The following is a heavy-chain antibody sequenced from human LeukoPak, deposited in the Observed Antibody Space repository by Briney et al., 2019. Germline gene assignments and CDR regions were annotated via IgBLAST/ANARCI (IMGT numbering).Heavy chain of an antibody. CDR2: MYYSGST. Sequence: PSETLSLTCTVSGGSISSSSYYWGWIRQPPGKELEWIGSMYYSGSTYYNPSLKSRVTISVDTSKNQFSLKLSSVTAADTAVYYCAKAGYGSGDYYYYYMDVWGKGTTVTISS. J-gene: IGHJ6*03. CDR3: AKAGYGSGDYYYYYMDV. CDR1: GGSISSSSYY. V-gene: IGHV4-39*01. D-gene: IGHD3-10*01.